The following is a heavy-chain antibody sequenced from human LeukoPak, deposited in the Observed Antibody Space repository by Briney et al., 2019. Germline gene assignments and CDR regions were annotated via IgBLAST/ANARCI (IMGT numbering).Heavy chain of an antibody. J-gene: IGHJ5*02. CDR1: EFSVSSNY. V-gene: IGHV3-66*01. CDR2: IYSGGST. Sequence: PGGSLRLSCAASEFSVSSNYMSWVRQAPGKGLEWVSVIYSGGSTYYADSVKGRFTISRDNSKNTLYLQMNSLRAEDTAVYYCARALNRVWIDPWGQGTLVTVSS. D-gene: IGHD1-14*01. CDR3: ARALNRVWIDP.